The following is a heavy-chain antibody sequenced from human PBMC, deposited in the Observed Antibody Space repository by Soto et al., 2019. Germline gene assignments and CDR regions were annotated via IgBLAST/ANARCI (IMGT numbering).Heavy chain of an antibody. J-gene: IGHJ6*02. CDR1: GFSFEDFG. CDR2: INWKGVMT. V-gene: IGHV3-20*04. Sequence: GGSLRLSCAASGFSFEDFGMTWVRQAPGKGLEWVSGINWKGVMTHYADSVKGRFTISRDNAKNSLFLEMNSLRAEDTAVYYCARYDSSGYYWPYYYYGMDVWGQGTTVTVSS. CDR3: ARYDSSGYYWPYYYYGMDV. D-gene: IGHD3-22*01.